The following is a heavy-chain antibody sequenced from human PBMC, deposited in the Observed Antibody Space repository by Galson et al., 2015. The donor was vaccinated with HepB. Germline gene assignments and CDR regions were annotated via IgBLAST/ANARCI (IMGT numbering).Heavy chain of an antibody. J-gene: IGHJ6*03. CDR3: ARATVTTSRGDYYYMDV. D-gene: IGHD4-17*01. V-gene: IGHV1-69*13. CDR2: IIPIFGTA. Sequence: SVKVSCKASGGTFSSYAISWVRQAPGQGLEWMGGIIPIFGTANYAQKFQGRVTITADESTSTAYMELSSLRSEDTAVYYCARATVTTSRGDYYYMDVWGKGTTVTVSS. CDR1: GGTFSSYA.